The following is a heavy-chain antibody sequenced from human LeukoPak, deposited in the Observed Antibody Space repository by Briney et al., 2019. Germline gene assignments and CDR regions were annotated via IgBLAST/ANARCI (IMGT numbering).Heavy chain of an antibody. V-gene: IGHV4-34*01. J-gene: IGHJ4*02. CDR3: ARVLLWFGEPTFDY. CDR1: GGSFSGYY. D-gene: IGHD3-10*01. CDR2: IYHSGST. Sequence: SETLSLTCAVYGGSFSGYYWSWIRQPPGKGLEWIGYIYHSGSTYYNPSLKSRVTISVDRSKNQFSLKLSSVTAADTAVYYCARVLLWFGEPTFDYWGQGTLVTVSS.